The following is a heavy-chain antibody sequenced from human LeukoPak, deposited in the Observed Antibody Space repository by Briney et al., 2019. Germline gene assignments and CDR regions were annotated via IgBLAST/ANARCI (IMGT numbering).Heavy chain of an antibody. V-gene: IGHV3-74*01. D-gene: IGHD6-19*01. CDR3: ASTSGGYSSDWYAPDN. Sequence: QTGGSLRLSCAVPGSTFSSYWMHWVRQAPGKGLVWVSRIKSDGTGITYADSVKGRFTISRDNARNTLYLQMSSLSAEDAALYYCASTSGGYSSDWYAPDNWGQGTLVTVSS. CDR2: IKSDGTGI. J-gene: IGHJ4*02. CDR1: GSTFSSYW.